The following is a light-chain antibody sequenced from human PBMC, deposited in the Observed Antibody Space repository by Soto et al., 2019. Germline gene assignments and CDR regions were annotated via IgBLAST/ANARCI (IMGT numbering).Light chain of an antibody. V-gene: IGKV3-20*01. CDR1: QSVSSIY. CDR3: QQYGDSTGWT. Sequence: EIVMTQSPATLSVSPGERATLSCRASQSVSSIYLGWYQQKPGQAPRLLIYGASSRATGIPDRFSGSGSGTDFTLTISRLEPEDFAVYYCQQYGDSTGWTFGQGTKVDIK. J-gene: IGKJ1*01. CDR2: GAS.